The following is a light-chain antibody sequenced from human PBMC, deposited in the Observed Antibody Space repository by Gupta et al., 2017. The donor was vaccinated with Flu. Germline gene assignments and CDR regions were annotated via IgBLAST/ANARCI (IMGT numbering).Light chain of an antibody. V-gene: IGKV1-39*01. CDR1: QNMNNV. CDR2: GAD. CDR3: QQGASTLS. J-gene: IGKJ5*01. Sequence: SLSFLAASVGDRVTITGRASQNMNNVLNWYQHKSGRAPRVLISGADYVVGGLPSRFSGSGSGTDFTLTITRLQPEDVATYYWQQGASTLSFGPGTRLE.